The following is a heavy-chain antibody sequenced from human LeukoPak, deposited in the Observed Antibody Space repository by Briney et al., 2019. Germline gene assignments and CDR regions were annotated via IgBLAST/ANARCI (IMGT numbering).Heavy chain of an antibody. CDR2: ISGSGGST. D-gene: IGHD2-21*01. CDR1: GFTFSSYG. Sequence: PGGSLRLSCAASGFTFSSYGMSWVRQAPGKGLEWVSAISGSGGSTYYADSVKGRFTISRDNSKNTLYLQMNSLRAEDTAVYYCAKDPIPYVSPYYFDYWGQGTLVTVSS. V-gene: IGHV3-23*01. CDR3: AKDPIPYVSPYYFDY. J-gene: IGHJ4*02.